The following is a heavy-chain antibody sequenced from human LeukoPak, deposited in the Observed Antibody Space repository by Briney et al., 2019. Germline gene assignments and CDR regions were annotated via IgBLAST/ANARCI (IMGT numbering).Heavy chain of an antibody. CDR1: GFTFSSYA. CDR2: ISGSGGST. CDR3: ATCGGDFMVRGVILYSPIHSYYFDF. J-gene: IGHJ4*02. V-gene: IGHV3-23*01. Sequence: LTGGSLRLSCAASGFTFSSYAMSWVRQAPGKGLEWVSAISGSGGSTYYADSVKGRFTISRDHSKNTLYLQMDSLTAEDTAVYYCATCGGDFMVRGVILYSPIHSYYFDFWGQGTLVTVSS. D-gene: IGHD3-10*01.